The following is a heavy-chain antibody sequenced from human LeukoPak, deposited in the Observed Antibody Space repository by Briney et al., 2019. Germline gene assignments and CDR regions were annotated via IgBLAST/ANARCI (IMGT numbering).Heavy chain of an antibody. CDR3: ARDLTNPENSDY. CDR2: IYSSGNT. D-gene: IGHD4/OR15-4a*01. Sequence: SETLSLTCVVSGGSITSYYWSWIRQPAGKGLEWIGRIYSSGNTNYNPSLKSRVTMSVDTSKNQFSLNLSSVTAADTAVYYCARDLTNPENSDYWGQGTLVTVSS. J-gene: IGHJ4*02. CDR1: GGSITSYY. V-gene: IGHV4-4*07.